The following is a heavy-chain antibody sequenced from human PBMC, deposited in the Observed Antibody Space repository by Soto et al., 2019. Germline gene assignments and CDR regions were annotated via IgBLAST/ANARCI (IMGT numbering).Heavy chain of an antibody. CDR2: ISYDGSNK. D-gene: IGHD6-19*01. V-gene: IGHV3-30*18. CDR3: AKDWRWLVLGYYGMDV. Sequence: QVQLVESGGGVVQPGRSLRLSCAASGFTFSSYGMHWVRQAPGKGLEWVAVISYDGSNKYYADSVKGRFTISRDNSKNTLYLQMNSLRAEDTYVYYCAKDWRWLVLGYYGMDVWGQATTVTVSS. CDR1: GFTFSSYG. J-gene: IGHJ6*02.